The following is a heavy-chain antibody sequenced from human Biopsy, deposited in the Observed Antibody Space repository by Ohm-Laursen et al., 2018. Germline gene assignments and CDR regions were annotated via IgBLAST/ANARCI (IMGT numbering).Heavy chain of an antibody. J-gene: IGHJ6*02. D-gene: IGHD4-23*01. Sequence: SLRLSCAASGFSFSDYHMRWIRQAPGRGLEWVSYISGGGTIYYGDSMKRRVTISRDNAKNSLYLQMHSLRAEDTAVYYCARDTRWSPYSMDVWGQGATVTVSS. CDR3: ARDTRWSPYSMDV. V-gene: IGHV3-11*01. CDR1: GFSFSDYH. CDR2: ISGGGTI.